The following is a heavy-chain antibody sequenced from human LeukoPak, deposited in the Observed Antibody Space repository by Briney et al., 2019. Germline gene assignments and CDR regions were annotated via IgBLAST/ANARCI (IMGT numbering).Heavy chain of an antibody. CDR2: IYYSGST. Sequence: SETLSLTCTVSGGSISSSSYYWGWIRQPPGKGLEWIGSIYYSGSTYYNPSLKSRVTISVDTSKNQFSLKLSSVTAADTAVYYCARANHYYDFWSGYSHGWFDPWGQGTLVTVSS. CDR3: ARANHYYDFWSGYSHGWFDP. V-gene: IGHV4-39*07. CDR1: GGSISSSSYY. D-gene: IGHD3-3*01. J-gene: IGHJ5*02.